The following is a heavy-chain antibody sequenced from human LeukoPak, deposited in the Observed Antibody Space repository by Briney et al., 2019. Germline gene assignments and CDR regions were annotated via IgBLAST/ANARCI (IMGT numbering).Heavy chain of an antibody. V-gene: IGHV4-38-2*02. Sequence: SETLSLTCTVSGYSISSGYFWGWIRQPPGKGLEWIGTIYNSGSTYYNASLESRVTISVDTSKNQFSLKLSSVTAADTAVYYCAREAGLIYFYYIDVWGKGTTVTVSS. D-gene: IGHD2-8*01. CDR3: AREAGLIYFYYIDV. CDR1: GYSISSGYF. J-gene: IGHJ6*03. CDR2: IYNSGST.